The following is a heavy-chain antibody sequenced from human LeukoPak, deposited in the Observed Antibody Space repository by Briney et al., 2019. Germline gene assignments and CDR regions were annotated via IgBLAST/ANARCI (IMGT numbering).Heavy chain of an antibody. Sequence: PGGSLRLSCAASGFTFSSYSMNWVRQAPGKGLEWVANIKQDGSEKYYVDSVKGRFTISRDNAKNSLYLQMNSLRAEDTAVYYCARDRPFARRNSNWFDPWGQGTLVTVSS. J-gene: IGHJ5*02. CDR1: GFTFSSYS. V-gene: IGHV3-7*01. CDR2: IKQDGSEK. CDR3: ARDRPFARRNSNWFDP.